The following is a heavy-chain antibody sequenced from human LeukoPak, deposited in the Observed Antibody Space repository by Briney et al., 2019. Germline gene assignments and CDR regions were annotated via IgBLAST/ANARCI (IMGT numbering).Heavy chain of an antibody. D-gene: IGHD3-22*01. J-gene: IGHJ4*02. CDR2: VYYSGST. V-gene: IGHV4-59*08. CDR1: GGSISSYY. Sequence: SETLSLTCTVSGGSISSYYWSWLRQPPGKGLEWIGYVYYSGSTNYNPSLKSRVTISVDTSKNQFSLKLSSVTAADTAVYYCPRLRSYDSSGYDPSPKYYFVYWGQGTLVTVSS. CDR3: PRLRSYDSSGYDPSPKYYFVY.